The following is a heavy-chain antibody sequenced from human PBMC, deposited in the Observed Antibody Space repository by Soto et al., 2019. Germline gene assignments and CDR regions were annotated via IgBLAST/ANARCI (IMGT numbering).Heavy chain of an antibody. J-gene: IGHJ6*03. CDR2: ISTNGVGT. Sequence: GGSLRLSCAAAGFTLSGYGMDWVRQAPGKGLEYVSGISTNGVGTYYANSVQGRFTISRDKSKNTVYFQMGSLRPEDMAVYYCARRARPDFYYMDVWGKGTTVTVSS. V-gene: IGHV3-64*01. CDR1: GFTLSGYG. CDR3: ARRARPDFYYMDV. D-gene: IGHD6-6*01.